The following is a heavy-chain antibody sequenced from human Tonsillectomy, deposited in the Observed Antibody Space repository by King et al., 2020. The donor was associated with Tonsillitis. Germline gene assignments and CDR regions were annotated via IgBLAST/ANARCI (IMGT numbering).Heavy chain of an antibody. CDR2: ITSKAYGGTT. J-gene: IGHJ6*02. CDR1: GFTFGDYG. D-gene: IGHD3-22*01. V-gene: IGHV3-49*03. Sequence: VQLVESGGGLVQPGRSLRLSCTASGFTFGDYGMIWFRQAPGKGLEWVGFITSKAYGGTTEYAASVKGRFTISRDDSKSIAYLQMNSLKNEDTAVYYCTRDRGYSTDYYYYYGMDVWGQGTPVTVSS. CDR3: TRDRGYSTDYYYYYGMDV.